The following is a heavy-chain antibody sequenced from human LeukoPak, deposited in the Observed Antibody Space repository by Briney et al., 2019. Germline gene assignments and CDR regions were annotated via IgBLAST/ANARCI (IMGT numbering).Heavy chain of an antibody. CDR1: GFTFSSYS. J-gene: IGHJ4*02. CDR3: ARAPPYSSSSVYFDY. D-gene: IGHD6-6*01. V-gene: IGHV3-21*01. Sequence: TGGSLRLSCAASGFTFSSYSMNWVRQAPGKGLEWVSSISSSSSYIYYADSVKGRFTISRDNAKNSLYLQMNSLRAEDTAVYYCARAPPYSSSSVYFDYWGQGTLVTVSS. CDR2: ISSSSSYI.